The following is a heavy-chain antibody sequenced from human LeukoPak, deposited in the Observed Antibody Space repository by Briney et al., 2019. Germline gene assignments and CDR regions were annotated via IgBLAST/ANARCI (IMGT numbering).Heavy chain of an antibody. CDR3: AGVAVAGTSDRLGVIDY. V-gene: IGHV4-34*01. D-gene: IGHD6-19*01. CDR1: GGSFSGYY. J-gene: IGHJ4*02. CDR2: INHSGST. Sequence: KPSETLSLTCAVYGGSFSGYYWSWIRQPPGKGLEWIGEINHSGSTNYNPSLKSRVTISVDTSKNQFSLKLSSVTAADTAVYYCAGVAVAGTSDRLGVIDYWGQGTLVTVSS.